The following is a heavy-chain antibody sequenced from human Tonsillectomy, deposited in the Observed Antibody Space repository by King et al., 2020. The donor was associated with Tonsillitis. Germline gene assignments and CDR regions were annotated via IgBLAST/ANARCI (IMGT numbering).Heavy chain of an antibody. V-gene: IGHV3-53*01. CDR1: GFTVSSNY. CDR3: ARDRTAGSYYYYYGMDV. CDR2: IYSGGST. Sequence: DVQLVESGGGLIQPGGSLRLSCAASGFTVSSNYMSWGRQAPGKGLEWVSVIYSGGSTYYADSVKGRFTISRDNYKNTLYLQMNSLRAEDTAVYYCARDRTAGSYYYYYGMDVWGQGTTVTVSS. J-gene: IGHJ6*02. D-gene: IGHD6-13*01.